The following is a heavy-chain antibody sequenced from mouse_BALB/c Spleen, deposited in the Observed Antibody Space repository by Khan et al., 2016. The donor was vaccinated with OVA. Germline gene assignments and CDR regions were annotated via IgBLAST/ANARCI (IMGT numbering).Heavy chain of an antibody. Sequence: EVQLQESGPELVTPGASVKISCKASGYSFTGYFMHWVMQSPGKSLEWIGRINPPFGETFYNQKFVGQATLTVAESSSTAHMQLRILASEDSAVYYVAKNDGSTFDYWGQGTTLTVSS. CDR3: AKNDGSTFDY. CDR1: GYSFTGYF. J-gene: IGHJ2*01. D-gene: IGHD1-1*01. CDR2: INPPFGET. V-gene: IGHV1-20*02.